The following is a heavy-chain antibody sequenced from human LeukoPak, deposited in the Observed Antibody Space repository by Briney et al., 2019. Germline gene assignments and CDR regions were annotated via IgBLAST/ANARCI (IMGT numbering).Heavy chain of an antibody. CDR3: AKDLGGYSYGFDY. D-gene: IGHD5-18*01. V-gene: IGHV3-23*01. J-gene: IGHJ4*02. CDR2: ISGSGGST. Sequence: PGGSPRLSCAASGFTFSSYAMSWVRQAPGKGLEWVSAISGSGGSTYYADSVKGRFTISRDNSKNTLYLQMNSLRAEDTAVYYCAKDLGGYSYGFDYWGQGTLVTVSS. CDR1: GFTFSSYA.